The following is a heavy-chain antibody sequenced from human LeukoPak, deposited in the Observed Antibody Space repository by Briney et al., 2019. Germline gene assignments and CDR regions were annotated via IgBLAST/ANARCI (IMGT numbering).Heavy chain of an antibody. J-gene: IGHJ4*02. CDR3: ARGVATPLHYFDY. D-gene: IGHD5-12*01. CDR1: GGSISSGTYY. CDR2: IYHSGST. V-gene: IGHV4-39*07. Sequence: RPSETLSLTCTVSGGSISSGTYYWNWIRQPPGKGLEWIGSIYHSGSTYYKPSLKSRVTISLDTSKNQFSLKLSSVTAADTAMYYCARGVATPLHYFDYWGKGTLVTVSS.